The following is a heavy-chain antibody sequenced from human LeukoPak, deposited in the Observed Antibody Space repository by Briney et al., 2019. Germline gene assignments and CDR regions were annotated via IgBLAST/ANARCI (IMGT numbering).Heavy chain of an antibody. CDR3: ARDLGFRFGESSDYGIDV. CDR2: ISGSGDNT. D-gene: IGHD3-10*01. CDR1: GFTFSGFA. J-gene: IGHJ6*02. Sequence: PGGSLRLSCAASGFTFSGFAMSWVRRTPGKGLEWVSGISGSGDNTLYADSVKGRFSISGDSSKKTLYLQMTNLRPEDTAVYYCARDLGFRFGESSDYGIDVWGQGTTVTVSS. V-gene: IGHV3-23*01.